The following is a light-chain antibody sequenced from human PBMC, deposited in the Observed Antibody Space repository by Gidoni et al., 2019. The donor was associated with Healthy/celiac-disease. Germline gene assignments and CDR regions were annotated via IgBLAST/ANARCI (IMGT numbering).Light chain of an antibody. CDR2: KAS. J-gene: IGKJ1*01. Sequence: DIQMTQSPSTLSASAGDRVTITCRASQSISDWLAWYQQKPGKAPKVLIYKASTLESGVPSRFSGSGSGTEFTLTTSSLQPDDFATYFCQQYNTFPWTFGPGTNVEIK. CDR3: QQYNTFPWT. V-gene: IGKV1-5*03. CDR1: QSISDW.